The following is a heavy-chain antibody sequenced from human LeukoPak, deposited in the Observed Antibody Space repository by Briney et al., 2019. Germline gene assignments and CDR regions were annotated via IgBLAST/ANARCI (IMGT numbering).Heavy chain of an antibody. CDR2: ISYDSSKQ. CDR3: AKDSAPAGATRGLGS. CDR1: GFKFSSCG. Sequence: PGGSLRLSCAASGFKFSSCGIHGARQASGKAREWVAIISYDSSKQYYADAVQGRFPISRDNSKKPMSLQMNSLRTEETGLYYCAKDSAPAGATRGLGSWGQGTLVTVSS. J-gene: IGHJ5*02. V-gene: IGHV3-30*18. D-gene: IGHD1-26*01.